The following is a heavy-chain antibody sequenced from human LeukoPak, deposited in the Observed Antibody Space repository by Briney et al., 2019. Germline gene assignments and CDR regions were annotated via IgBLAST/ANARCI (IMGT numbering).Heavy chain of an antibody. J-gene: IGHJ4*02. CDR2: INRDGSKK. V-gene: IGHV3-7*01. CDR3: AREIFGLDY. Sequence: GGSLRLSCAASGFTFGSYWMNWVRQAPGKGLEWVANINRDGSKKYYVDSVKGRFTISRDNAKNSLYLQMNSLRAEDAAVYYCAREIFGLDYWGQGTLVTVSS. CDR1: GFTFGSYW. D-gene: IGHD3-10*01.